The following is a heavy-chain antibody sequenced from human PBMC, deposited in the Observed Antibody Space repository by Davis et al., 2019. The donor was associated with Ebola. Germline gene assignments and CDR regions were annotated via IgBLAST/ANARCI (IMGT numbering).Heavy chain of an antibody. V-gene: IGHV1-3*01. D-gene: IGHD6-19*01. CDR1: GGTFSSYG. CDR2: INAGNGNT. CDR3: ARYRAVAGTQYYGMDV. Sequence: ASVKVSCKASGGTFSSYGISWVRQAPGQRLEWIGWINAGNGNTKYSQKFQGRVTITRDTSASTAYMELSSLRSEDTAVYYCARYRAVAGTQYYGMDVWGQGTTVTVSS. J-gene: IGHJ6*02.